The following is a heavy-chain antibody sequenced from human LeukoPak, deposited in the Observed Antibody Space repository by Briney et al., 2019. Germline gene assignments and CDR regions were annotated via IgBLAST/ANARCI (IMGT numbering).Heavy chain of an antibody. CDR3: AREFNRYFDY. V-gene: IGHV4-38-2*02. J-gene: IGHJ4*02. CDR2: IYHSGST. Sequence: SETLSLTCTVSGGSISSYYWGWIRQPPGKGLEWIGSIYHSGSTYYNPSLKSRVTISVDTSKNQFSLKLSSVTAADTAVYYCAREFNRYFDYWGQGTLVTVSS. D-gene: IGHD2/OR15-2a*01. CDR1: GGSISSYY.